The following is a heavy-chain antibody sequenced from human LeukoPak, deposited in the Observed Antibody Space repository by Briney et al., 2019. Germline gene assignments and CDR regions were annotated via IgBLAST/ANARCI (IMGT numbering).Heavy chain of an antibody. J-gene: IGHJ6*02. CDR2: IKQDGSEK. CDR1: GFTFSSYW. V-gene: IGHV3-7*01. D-gene: IGHD6-13*01. CDR3: ARDTAAAGTRNRYYYYGMDV. Sequence: GGSLRLSCAASGFTFSSYWMSWVRQAPGKGLEWVANIKQDGSEKYYVDSVKGRFTISRDNAKNSLYLQMNSLRAEDTAVYYCARDTAAAGTRNRYYYYGMDVWGQGTTVTVSS.